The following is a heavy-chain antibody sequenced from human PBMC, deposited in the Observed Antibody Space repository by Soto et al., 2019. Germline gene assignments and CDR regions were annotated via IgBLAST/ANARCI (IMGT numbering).Heavy chain of an antibody. Sequence: VLLQQSGPGLVKPSETLSLTCSVSGASITSYYWSWIRQPPGKGLEWIGYIYHSGSPSYNPSLKSRVTISVDTSKNQLSLRLVSVTAADTALYFCAREDFGSCSSTTCLNWFDPWGHGTRVTVSS. CDR3: AREDFGSCSSTTCLNWFDP. CDR1: GASITSYY. V-gene: IGHV4-59*01. CDR2: IYHSGSP. D-gene: IGHD2-2*01. J-gene: IGHJ5*02.